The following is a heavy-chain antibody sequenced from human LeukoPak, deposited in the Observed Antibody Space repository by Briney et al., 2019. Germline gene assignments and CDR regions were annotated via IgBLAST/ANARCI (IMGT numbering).Heavy chain of an antibody. Sequence: ASVTVSCKGTGYTVTSYGFSWVRQPPGQGLEWVGWSNVYNGNTNYAQKLQGRVTMTTDTSTSTAYMELRSLRSDDTAVYYCARGLAYYEFWSGYYYFDYWGQGTLVTVSS. CDR3: ARGLAYYEFWSGYYYFDY. J-gene: IGHJ4*02. D-gene: IGHD3-3*01. CDR1: GYTVTSYG. CDR2: SNVYNGNT. V-gene: IGHV1-18*01.